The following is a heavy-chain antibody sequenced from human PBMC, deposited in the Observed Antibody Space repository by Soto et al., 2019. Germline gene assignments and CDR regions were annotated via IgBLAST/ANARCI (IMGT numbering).Heavy chain of an antibody. Sequence: ASVKVSCKASGGTFSSYTISWVRQAPGQGLEWMGRIIPILGIANYAQKFQGRVTITADKSTSTAYMELSSLRSEDTAVYYCARSFSPGSITGTTSAFDIWGQGTMVTVSS. D-gene: IGHD1-7*01. CDR3: ARSFSPGSITGTTSAFDI. V-gene: IGHV1-69*02. CDR2: IIPILGIA. CDR1: GGTFSSYT. J-gene: IGHJ3*02.